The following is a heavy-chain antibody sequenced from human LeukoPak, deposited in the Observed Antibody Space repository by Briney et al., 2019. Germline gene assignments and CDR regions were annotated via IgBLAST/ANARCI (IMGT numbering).Heavy chain of an antibody. V-gene: IGHV1-69*13. CDR2: IIPISGTA. CDR3: ASPFDYGKTYGMDV. Sequence: SVKVSCKASGGTFSSYAISWVRQAPGQGLEWMGGIIPISGTANYAQKFQGRVTITADESTSTAYMELSSLRSEDTAVYYCASPFDYGKTYGMDVWGQGTTVTVSS. J-gene: IGHJ6*02. CDR1: GGTFSSYA. D-gene: IGHD4-17*01.